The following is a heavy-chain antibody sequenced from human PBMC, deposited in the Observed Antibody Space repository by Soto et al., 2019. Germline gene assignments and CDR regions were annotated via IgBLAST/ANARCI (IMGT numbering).Heavy chain of an antibody. J-gene: IGHJ4*02. D-gene: IGHD6-13*01. Sequence: GASVKVSCKTSGGASGNYGISWVRQAPGQGLEWTGAITPMHGITNYAQKFKGRITITADTPTSAVYLELRGLISEDTAVYYCARDIARSGSYFDLWGQGTLVTVSS. CDR3: ARDIARSGSYFDL. CDR1: GGASGNYG. CDR2: ITPMHGIT. V-gene: IGHV1-69*10.